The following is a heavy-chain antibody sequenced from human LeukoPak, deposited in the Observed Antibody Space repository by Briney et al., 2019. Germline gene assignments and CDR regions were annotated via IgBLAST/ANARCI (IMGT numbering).Heavy chain of an antibody. J-gene: IGHJ6*02. CDR2: VSGSGGDT. V-gene: IGHV3-23*01. D-gene: IGHD6-19*01. CDR1: GFTFSTNA. CDR3: AKASSGEDGMDV. Sequence: GGSLRLSCAASGFTFSTNAMSWVRQAPGKGLEWVSAVSGSGGDTYYAGSVKGRFTISRDNSKNTLYLQMNSLRAEDTAVYYCAKASSGEDGMDVWGQGTTVTVSS.